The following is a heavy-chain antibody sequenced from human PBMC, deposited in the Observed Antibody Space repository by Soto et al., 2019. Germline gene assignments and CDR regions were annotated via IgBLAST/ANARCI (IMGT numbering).Heavy chain of an antibody. CDR2: ISSSSSTI. V-gene: IGHV3-48*01. CDR3: ARDREWVYYYYYYMDV. D-gene: IGHD3-3*01. Sequence: GGSLRLSCAASGFTFSSYSMNWVRQAPGKGLEWVSYISSSSSTIYYADSVKGRFTISRDNAKNSLYLQMNSLRAEDTAVYYCARDREWVYYYYYYMDVWGKGTTVTVSS. CDR1: GFTFSSYS. J-gene: IGHJ6*03.